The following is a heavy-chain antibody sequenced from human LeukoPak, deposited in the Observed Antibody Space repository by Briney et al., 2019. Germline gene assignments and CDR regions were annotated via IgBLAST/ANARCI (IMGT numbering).Heavy chain of an antibody. D-gene: IGHD2-2*01. Sequence: SETLSLTCAVYGGSFSGCYWSWIRQPPGKGLEWIGEINHSGSTNYNPSLKSRVTISVDTSKNQFSPKLSSVTAADTAVYYCARDISAPSFYYYYGMDVWGQGTTVTVSS. J-gene: IGHJ6*02. V-gene: IGHV4-34*01. CDR2: INHSGST. CDR3: ARDISAPSFYYYYGMDV. CDR1: GGSFSGCY.